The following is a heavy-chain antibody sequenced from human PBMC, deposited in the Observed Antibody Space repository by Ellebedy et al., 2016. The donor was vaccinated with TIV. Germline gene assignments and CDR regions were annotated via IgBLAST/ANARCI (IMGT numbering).Heavy chain of an antibody. CDR1: TFTFSNYT. J-gene: IGHJ6*01. Sequence: GGSLRLSXAASTFTFSNYTMNWVRQAPGKGLEWVSCISSSSHYIYYADSVKGRFTISRDNAKNSVYLQMNSLRAEDTAVYYCARARAAAGTGLGMDVWGQGTTVAVSS. CDR2: ISSSSHYI. V-gene: IGHV3-21*01. D-gene: IGHD6-13*01. CDR3: ARARAAAGTGLGMDV.